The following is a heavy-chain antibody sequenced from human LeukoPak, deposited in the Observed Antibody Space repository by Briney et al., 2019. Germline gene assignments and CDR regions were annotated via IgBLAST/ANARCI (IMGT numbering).Heavy chain of an antibody. CDR3: AKDSATTVTSVDY. J-gene: IGHJ4*02. CDR2: IGYSGADT. Sequence: GGSLRLSCAASGLTFSDYYRSWIRQAPGKGLEWVSTIGYSGADTYYADSVKGRFTISRDNSKNTLYLQMNSLRAEDTAAYYCAKDSATTVTSVDYWGQGTLVTVSS. CDR1: GLTFSDYY. D-gene: IGHD4-17*01. V-gene: IGHV3-23*01.